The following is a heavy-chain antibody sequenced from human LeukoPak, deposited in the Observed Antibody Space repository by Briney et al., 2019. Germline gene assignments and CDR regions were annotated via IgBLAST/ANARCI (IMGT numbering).Heavy chain of an antibody. CDR1: GLTFSSYS. V-gene: IGHV3-21*01. CDR2: ISSSSSYI. Sequence: GGSLRLSCAASGLTFSSYSMNWVRQAPGKGLEWVSSISSSSSYIYYADSVKGRFTISRDNAKNSLYLQMNSLRAEDTAVYYCARDTNYYDSSGLGAAFDIWGQGTMVTVSS. D-gene: IGHD3-22*01. J-gene: IGHJ3*02. CDR3: ARDTNYYDSSGLGAAFDI.